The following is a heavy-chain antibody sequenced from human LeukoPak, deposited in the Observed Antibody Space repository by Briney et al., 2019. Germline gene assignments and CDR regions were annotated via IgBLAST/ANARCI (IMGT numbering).Heavy chain of an antibody. V-gene: IGHV4-39*01. D-gene: IGHD3-10*01. CDR2: IYYSGST. CDR1: GGSISSSSYY. Sequence: SETLSLTCTVSGGSISSSSYYWGWIRQPPGKGLEWIGSIYYSGSTYYNPSLKSRVTISVDTSKNQFSLKLCSVTAADTAVYYCAIHYYGSGSFDYWGQGTLVTVSS. CDR3: AIHYYGSGSFDY. J-gene: IGHJ4*02.